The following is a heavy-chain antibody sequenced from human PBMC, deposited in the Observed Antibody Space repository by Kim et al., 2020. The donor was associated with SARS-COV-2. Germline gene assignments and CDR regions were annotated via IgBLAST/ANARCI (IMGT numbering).Heavy chain of an antibody. CDR1: GGSISSSSYY. Sequence: SETLSLTCTVSGGSISSSSYYWGWIRQPPGKGLEWIGNIYYSGSTYYNPSLKSRVTISVDTSKNQFSLKLSSVTAADTAVYYCARGRRRDGYAMDVWGQG. CDR2: IYYSGST. J-gene: IGHJ6*02. CDR3: ARGRRRDGYAMDV. V-gene: IGHV4-39*07.